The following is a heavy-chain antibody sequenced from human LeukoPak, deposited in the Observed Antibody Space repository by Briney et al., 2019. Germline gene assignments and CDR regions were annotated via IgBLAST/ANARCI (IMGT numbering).Heavy chain of an antibody. Sequence: PSETLSLTCTVSGYSISSGYYWGWIRQPPGKGLEWIGSIYHSGSTYYNPSLKSRVTISVDTSKNQFSLKLGSVTAADTAMYYCARDPGYYYDSSGYRRFDIWGQGTMVTVSS. CDR2: IYHSGST. CDR1: GYSISSGYY. V-gene: IGHV4-38-2*02. J-gene: IGHJ3*02. D-gene: IGHD3-22*01. CDR3: ARDPGYYYDSSGYRRFDI.